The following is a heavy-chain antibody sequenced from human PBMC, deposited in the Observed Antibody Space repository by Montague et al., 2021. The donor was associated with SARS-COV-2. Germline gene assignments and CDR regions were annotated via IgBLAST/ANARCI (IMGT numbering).Heavy chain of an antibody. V-gene: IGHV3-33*08. CDR1: GFTFSSYD. J-gene: IGHJ6*02. Sequence: SLRLSCAASGFTFSSYDMRWVRQAPGKGLEWVAVIWYDGSNQYYXXSLKGRFTISRDNSKNTLYLQMNSLRAEDTAVYYCAREYSAPRWFGEYNRYGMDVWGQGTTVTVSS. CDR3: AREYSAPRWFGEYNRYGMDV. CDR2: IWYDGSNQ. D-gene: IGHD3-10*01.